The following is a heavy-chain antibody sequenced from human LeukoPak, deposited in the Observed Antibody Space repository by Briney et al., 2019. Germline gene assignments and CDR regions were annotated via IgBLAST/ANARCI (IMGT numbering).Heavy chain of an antibody. CDR2: ISSSSSYI. D-gene: IGHD3-10*01. Sequence: GGSLRLSCAASGFTFSSYSMNWVRQAPGKGLEGVSSISSSSSYIYYADSVKGRFTISRDNAKNSLYLQMNSLRAEDTAVYYCARDVVGSFFLWAFDIWGQGTMVTVSS. CDR1: GFTFSSYS. J-gene: IGHJ3*02. CDR3: ARDVVGSFFLWAFDI. V-gene: IGHV3-21*01.